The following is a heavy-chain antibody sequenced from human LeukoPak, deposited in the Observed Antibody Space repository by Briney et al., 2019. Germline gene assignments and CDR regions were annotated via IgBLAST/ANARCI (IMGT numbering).Heavy chain of an antibody. Sequence: ASVKVSFKASGYTFTSYGISWVRQAPGQGLEWMGWISAYNGNTNYAQKLQGRVTMTTDTSTSTAYMELRSLRSDDTAVYYCARRGSGSYYSNQNWFDPWGQGTLVTVSS. CDR1: GYTFTSYG. CDR2: ISAYNGNT. V-gene: IGHV1-18*01. J-gene: IGHJ5*02. D-gene: IGHD1-26*01. CDR3: ARRGSGSYYSNQNWFDP.